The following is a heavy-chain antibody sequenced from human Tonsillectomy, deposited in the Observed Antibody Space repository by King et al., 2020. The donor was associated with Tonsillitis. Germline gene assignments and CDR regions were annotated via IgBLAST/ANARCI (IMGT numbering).Heavy chain of an antibody. Sequence: QLVQSGAEVKKPGESLKISCKGSGYSFTSYWIGWVRQMPRKGLEWRGIIYPGDSDTRYSPSFQGQVTISADKSISTAYLQWSSLKASDTAMYYCARSNCGGDCYYDALDIWGQGTMVTVSS. CDR1: GYSFTSYW. J-gene: IGHJ3*02. D-gene: IGHD2-21*02. V-gene: IGHV5-51*01. CDR2: IYPGDSDT. CDR3: ARSNCGGDCYYDALDI.